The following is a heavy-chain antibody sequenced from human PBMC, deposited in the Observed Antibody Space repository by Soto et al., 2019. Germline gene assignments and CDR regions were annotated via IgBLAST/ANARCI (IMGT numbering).Heavy chain of an antibody. CDR2: IIPIFGTA. J-gene: IGHJ3*02. D-gene: IGHD5-12*01. V-gene: IGHV1-69*13. CDR1: GGTFSSYA. CDR3: ARDWQVEMATSDAFDI. Sequence: SVKVSCKASGGTFSSYAISWVRQAPGQGLEWMGGIIPIFGTANYAQKFQGRVTITADESTSTAYMELSSLRSEDTAVYYCARDWQVEMATSDAFDIWGQGTMVTVSS.